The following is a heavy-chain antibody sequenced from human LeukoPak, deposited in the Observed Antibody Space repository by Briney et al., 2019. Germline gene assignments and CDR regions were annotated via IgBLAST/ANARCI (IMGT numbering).Heavy chain of an antibody. CDR1: GFTVSSNY. CDR3: ARAGLTGYFPFDY. Sequence: GSLRLSCAASGFTVSSNYMSWVRQAPGKGLEWVSVIYSGGSTYYADSVKGRFTISRDNSENTLYLQMNSLRAEDTAVYYCARAGLTGYFPFDYWGQGTLVTVSS. D-gene: IGHD3-9*01. J-gene: IGHJ4*02. V-gene: IGHV3-66*01. CDR2: IYSGGST.